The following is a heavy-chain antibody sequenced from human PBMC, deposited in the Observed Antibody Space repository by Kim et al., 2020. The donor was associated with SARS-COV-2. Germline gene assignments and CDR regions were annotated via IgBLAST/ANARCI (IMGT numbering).Heavy chain of an antibody. D-gene: IGHD3-22*01. Sequence: YTKKFQSRVTRNRDTSTSTVYMELSSLRSEDTAVYYCARASYYDTSGFDYWGQGTLVTVSS. CDR3: ARASYYDTSGFDY. J-gene: IGHJ4*02. V-gene: IGHV1-46*01.